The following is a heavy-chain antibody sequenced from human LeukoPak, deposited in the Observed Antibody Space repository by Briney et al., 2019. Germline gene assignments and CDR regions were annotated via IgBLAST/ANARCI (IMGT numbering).Heavy chain of an antibody. CDR2: ISYDGSNK. J-gene: IGHJ5*02. CDR3: AKDWGEATVTNWFDP. Sequence: GRSLRLSCAASGFTFSSYGIHWVRQAPGKGLEWVAVISYDGSNKFYADSVKGRFTISRDNSKNTLFLQMNSLRPEDTAVYYCAKDWGEATVTNWFDPWGQGTLVTVSS. V-gene: IGHV3-30*18. D-gene: IGHD4-11*01. CDR1: GFTFSSYG.